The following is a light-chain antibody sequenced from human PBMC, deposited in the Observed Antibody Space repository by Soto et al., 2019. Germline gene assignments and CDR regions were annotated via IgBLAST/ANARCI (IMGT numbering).Light chain of an antibody. J-gene: IGLJ3*02. Sequence: QSVLTQPPSVSGTPGQRGTISCSGGRSNIGSNTVAWYQQFPGTTPKLLIYRDDQRPSGVPDRFSGSKSGTSASLAISGLQFDDEADYYCAVWDDTLYGRVFGGGTKVTVL. CDR2: RDD. CDR1: RSNIGSNT. CDR3: AVWDDTLYGRV. V-gene: IGLV1-44*01.